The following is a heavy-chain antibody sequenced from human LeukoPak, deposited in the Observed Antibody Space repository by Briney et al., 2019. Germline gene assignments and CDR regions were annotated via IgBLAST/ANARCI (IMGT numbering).Heavy chain of an antibody. V-gene: IGHV1-18*01. CDR2: ISAYNGNT. CDR3: ARDQDDFWSGRNPFPGDY. J-gene: IGHJ4*02. D-gene: IGHD3-3*01. Sequence: ASVKVSCKASGYTFTSYGISWVRQAPGQGLEWMGWISAYNGNTNYAQKFQGRVTMTRDTSTSTVYMELSSLRSEDTAVYYCARDQDDFWSGRNPFPGDYWGQGTLVTVSS. CDR1: GYTFTSYG.